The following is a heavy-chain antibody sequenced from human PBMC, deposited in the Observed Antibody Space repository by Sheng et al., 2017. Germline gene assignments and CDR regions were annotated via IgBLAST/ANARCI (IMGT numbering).Heavy chain of an antibody. V-gene: IGHV4-34*01. CDR3: ARQSKYSSSYFDY. J-gene: IGHJ4*02. Sequence: QVQLQQWGAGLLKPSETLSLTCAVYGGSFSGYYWSWIRQPPGKGLEWIGEINHSGSTNYNPSLKSRVTISVDTSKNQFSLKLSSVTAADTAVYYCARQSKYSSSYFDYWAREPWYTVSS. CDR1: GGSFSGYY. CDR2: INHSGST. D-gene: IGHD6-6*01.